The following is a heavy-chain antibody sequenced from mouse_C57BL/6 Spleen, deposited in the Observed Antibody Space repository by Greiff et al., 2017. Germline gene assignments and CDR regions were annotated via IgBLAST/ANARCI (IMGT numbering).Heavy chain of an antibody. J-gene: IGHJ2*01. V-gene: IGHV5-16*01. Sequence: EVMLVESEGGLVQPGRSMKLSCTASGFTFSDYYMAWVRQVPEKGLEWVANINYDGSSNDYLDSLKSRFIISIDNAKNILYLQMSSLKSEDTATYYCARGGLTGTFDYWGQGTTLTVSS. CDR1: GFTFSDYY. CDR3: ARGGLTGTFDY. CDR2: INYDGSSN. D-gene: IGHD4-1*01.